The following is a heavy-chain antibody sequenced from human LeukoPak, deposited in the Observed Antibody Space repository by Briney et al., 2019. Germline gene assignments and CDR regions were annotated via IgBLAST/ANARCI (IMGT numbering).Heavy chain of an antibody. CDR1: GGPISSSY. J-gene: IGHJ3*02. V-gene: IGHV4-4*07. CDR3: ARVSTIFGVVRAFDI. Sequence: SETLSLTCTVSGGPISSSYWTWFRQPAGKGLEWIGRIYTSGSTNYNPSLKSRVTMSVDTSKNQFSLKLSSVTAADTAVYYCARVSTIFGVVRAFDIWGQGTMVTVSS. CDR2: IYTSGST. D-gene: IGHD3-3*01.